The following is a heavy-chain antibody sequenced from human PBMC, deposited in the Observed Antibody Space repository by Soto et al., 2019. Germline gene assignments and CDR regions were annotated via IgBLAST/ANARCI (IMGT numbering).Heavy chain of an antibody. CDR1: GGTFSSYT. V-gene: IGHV1-69*02. Sequence: GASVKVSCKASGGTFSSYTISWVRQAPGQGLEWMGRIIPILGIANYAQKFQGGVTITADKSTSTAYMELSSLRSEDTAVYYCARGVRLLWFGELFPWGQGTLVTVSS. J-gene: IGHJ5*02. CDR2: IIPILGIA. CDR3: ARGVRLLWFGELFP. D-gene: IGHD3-10*01.